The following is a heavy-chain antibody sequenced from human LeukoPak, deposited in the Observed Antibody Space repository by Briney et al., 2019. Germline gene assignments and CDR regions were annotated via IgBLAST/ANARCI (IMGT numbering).Heavy chain of an antibody. CDR2: ISAYNGNT. CDR3: ARDLGVGASNWFDP. V-gene: IGHV1-18*01. CDR1: GYTFTSYG. Sequence: ASVKVSCKASGYTFTSYGISWVRQAPGQGLEWMGWISAYNGNTNYAQNLQGRVTLTTETSTSTACMGLRSLRSANTAVYYCARDLGVGASNWFDPWGQGTLVTVS. J-gene: IGHJ5*02. D-gene: IGHD1-26*01.